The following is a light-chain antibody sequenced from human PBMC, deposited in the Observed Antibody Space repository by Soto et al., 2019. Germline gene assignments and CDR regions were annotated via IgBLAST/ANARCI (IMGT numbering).Light chain of an antibody. Sequence: EIVLTQSPATLSLSPGERATLSCRASQSVGSSLACFQHKPGQAPRLLTYDASNRATGIPARFSGSGSGTDFTLTISSLEPDDFAVYYCQQRSNWPRTFGQGTKLEIK. J-gene: IGKJ2*01. CDR2: DAS. CDR3: QQRSNWPRT. V-gene: IGKV3-11*01. CDR1: QSVGSS.